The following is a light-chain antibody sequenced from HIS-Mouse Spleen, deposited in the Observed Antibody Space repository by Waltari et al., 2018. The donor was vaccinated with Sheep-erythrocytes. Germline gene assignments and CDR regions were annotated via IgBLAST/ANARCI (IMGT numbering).Light chain of an antibody. CDR1: QGISSY. CDR3: QQLNRYPLT. J-gene: IGKJ4*01. Sequence: DIQLTQSPSFLSASVGDRVTITCRASQGISSYLAWYQQQPGKAAKLLIYAASTLQSGVPSRFSGSGSGTEFTLTISSLQPGDFATYYCQQLNRYPLTFGGGTKVEIK. V-gene: IGKV1-9*01. CDR2: AAS.